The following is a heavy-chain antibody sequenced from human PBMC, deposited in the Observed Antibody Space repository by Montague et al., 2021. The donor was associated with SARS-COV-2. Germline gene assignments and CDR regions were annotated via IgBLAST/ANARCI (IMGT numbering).Heavy chain of an antibody. J-gene: IGHJ4*02. D-gene: IGHD1-14*01. CDR1: GDSMTCFY. CDR3: ARGATRTMDY. Sequence: SETLSLTYTVSGDSMTCFYWSWIRQTPEKGLEWIGYIFYSGTTKYNPSLESRVTITVDTSKDQFYLRLNSVTAADTAVYYCARGATRTMDYWGQGARVTVAS. V-gene: IGHV4-59*01. CDR2: IFYSGTT.